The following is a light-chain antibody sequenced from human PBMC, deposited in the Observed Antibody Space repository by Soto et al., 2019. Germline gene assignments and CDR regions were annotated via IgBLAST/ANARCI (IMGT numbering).Light chain of an antibody. Sequence: DIQMTQSPSSLSASVGDRVTITCRASQGISNSLGWYQQKPGKVPELLNYAASTLQSGVPSRFSGSGSGTDFTLTISSLQPEDVATYYCQKCNSAPFTFGPGTKVDIK. V-gene: IGKV1-27*01. CDR2: AAS. CDR1: QGISNS. J-gene: IGKJ3*01. CDR3: QKCNSAPFT.